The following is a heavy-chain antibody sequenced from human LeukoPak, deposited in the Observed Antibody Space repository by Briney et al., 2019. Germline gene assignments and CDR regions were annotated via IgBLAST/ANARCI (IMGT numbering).Heavy chain of an antibody. V-gene: IGHV4-31*03. CDR2: ISYSGSP. J-gene: IGHJ1*01. CDR3: ARGPHCSSTSCYSEYFHH. Sequence: SETLSLTCTVPGASISSGGYYWSWIRQHPGKGLEWIGYISYSGSPYYNPSLKSRVTISVDTSRNQFSLKLSSVTAADTAVYYCARGPHCSSTSCYSEYFHHWGQGTLVTVSS. CDR1: GASISSGGYY. D-gene: IGHD2-2*01.